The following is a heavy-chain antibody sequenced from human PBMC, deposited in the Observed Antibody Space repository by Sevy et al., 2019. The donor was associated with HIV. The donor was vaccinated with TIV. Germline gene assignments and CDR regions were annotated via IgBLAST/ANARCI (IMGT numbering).Heavy chain of an antibody. CDR1: GFDFRTYP. J-gene: IGHJ4*01. CDR3: VRDYAVAFDH. Sequence: GGSLRLSCVASGFDFRTYPMNWVRQAPGKGLEWISNIRAENSGTNYADSVKGRFTVSRDNAQNPLYLQMNSLRVEDSAVYYCVRDYAVAFDHWGHGVLVTVSS. CDR2: IRAENSGT. D-gene: IGHD4-17*01. V-gene: IGHV3-48*04.